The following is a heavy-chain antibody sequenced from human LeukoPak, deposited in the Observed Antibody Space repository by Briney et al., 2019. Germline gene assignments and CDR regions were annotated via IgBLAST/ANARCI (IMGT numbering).Heavy chain of an antibody. CDR2: ISSSSSYT. CDR1: GFTFSDYY. J-gene: IGHJ6*04. V-gene: IGHV3-11*06. CDR3: ARDRSNYYYYYGMDV. Sequence: PGGSLRLSCAASGFTFSDYYMSWIRQAPGKGLEWVSYISSSSSYTNYADSVKGRFTISRDNAKNSLYLQMNSLRAEDTAVYYCARDRSNYYYYYGMDVWGKGTTVTVS.